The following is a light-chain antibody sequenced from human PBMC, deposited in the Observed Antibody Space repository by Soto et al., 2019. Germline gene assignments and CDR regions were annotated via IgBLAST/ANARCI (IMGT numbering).Light chain of an antibody. CDR3: QSYDSSLRGYV. CDR1: SSNIGADYF. Sequence: QLVLTQPPSVAGAPGQRVTISCTGRSSNIGADYFIHWYQQLPGAAPKLLIYDNINRPSGVPDRFSGSKSGTSASLTITGLQAEDEAAYYCQSYDSSLRGYVFGTGTQLTVL. J-gene: IGLJ1*01. V-gene: IGLV1-40*01. CDR2: DNI.